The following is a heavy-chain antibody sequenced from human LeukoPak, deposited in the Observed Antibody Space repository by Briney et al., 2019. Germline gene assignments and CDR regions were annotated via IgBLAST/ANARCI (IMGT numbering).Heavy chain of an antibody. CDR3: ARDAGWGYYDL. J-gene: IGHJ4*02. CDR1: GFTFSISW. Sequence: TGGSLRLSCVASGFTFSISWVTWVRQAPGKGLEWVANIDKHGNGKYYVDSVKGRFAISRDYATNSAFLQMNSLRAEDTSVYYCARDAGWGYYDLWGQGTPVTVSS. V-gene: IGHV3-7*01. D-gene: IGHD1-26*01. CDR2: IDKHGNGK.